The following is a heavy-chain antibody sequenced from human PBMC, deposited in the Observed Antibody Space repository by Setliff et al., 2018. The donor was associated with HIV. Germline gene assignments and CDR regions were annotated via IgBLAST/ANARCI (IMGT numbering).Heavy chain of an antibody. CDR2: ISGSGDRT. J-gene: IGHJ5*02. D-gene: IGHD2-15*01. V-gene: IGHV3-23*01. Sequence: LRLSWVHQRRTFEYYAMTWVRQAPGKGLEWVSGISGSGDRTYYAPAVRGRFTISRDNVKNILYLQMNNLRAEDTALYFCAQDYTATFWEYNWFDPWGQGTLVTVSS. CDR1: RRTFEYYA. CDR3: AQDYTATFWEYNWFDP.